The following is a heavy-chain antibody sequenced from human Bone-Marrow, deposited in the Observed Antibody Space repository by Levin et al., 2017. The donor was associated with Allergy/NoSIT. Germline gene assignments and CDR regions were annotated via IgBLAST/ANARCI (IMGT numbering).Heavy chain of an antibody. CDR1: GDSIISGDYY. CDR2: MYHGGST. CDR3: ARGLNRYYDDSGRGWFDP. J-gene: IGHJ5*02. Sequence: SQTLSLTCTVSGDSIISGDYYWSWIRRTPDKGLEWMGFMYHGGSTDYNPSLKSRLSILVDTSKNEFSLKLASVTAADTAVYYCARGLNRYYDDSGRGWFDPWGQGTLVTVSS. D-gene: IGHD3-22*01. V-gene: IGHV4-30-4*01.